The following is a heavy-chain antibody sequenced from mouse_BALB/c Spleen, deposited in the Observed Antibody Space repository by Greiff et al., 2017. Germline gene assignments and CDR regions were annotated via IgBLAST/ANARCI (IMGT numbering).Heavy chain of an antibody. D-gene: IGHD2-1*01. V-gene: IGHV1-15*01. CDR2: IDPETGGT. CDR3: TRYGTLDY. CDR1: GYTFTDYE. J-gene: IGHJ2*01. Sequence: VQLQQSGAELVRPGASVTLSCKASGYTFTDYEMHWVKQTPVHGLEWIGAIDPETGGTAYNQKFKGKATLTADKSSSTAYMELRSLTSEDSAVYYCTRYGTLDYWGQGTTLTVSS.